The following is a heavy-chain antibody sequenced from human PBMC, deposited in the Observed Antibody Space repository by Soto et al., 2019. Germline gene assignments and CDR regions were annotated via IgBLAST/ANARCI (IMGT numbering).Heavy chain of an antibody. CDR2: IYYSGST. D-gene: IGHD1-20*01. Sequence: KSSETLSLTCTVSGGSISSGGYYWSCIRQHPGKGLEWIGYIYYSGSTYYNPSLKSRVTISADTSKNQFSLKLSSVTAADTAVYYCARAAIGIFDYWGQGTLVTVSS. V-gene: IGHV4-31*03. CDR1: GGSISSGGYY. CDR3: ARAAIGIFDY. J-gene: IGHJ4*02.